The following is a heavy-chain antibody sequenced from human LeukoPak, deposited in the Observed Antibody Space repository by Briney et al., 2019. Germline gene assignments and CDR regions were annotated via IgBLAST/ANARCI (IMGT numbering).Heavy chain of an antibody. CDR1: GYSFTGYY. CDR3: ARGRGAAGFNWFDP. J-gene: IGHJ5*02. CDR2: INPNSGGT. D-gene: IGHD6-13*01. Sequence: GASVKVSCKTSGYSFTGYYIHWVRQAPGQGLEWMGWINPNSGGTNYAQKFQGRVTMTRDTSISTAYMELSRLRSDDTAVYYCARGRGAAGFNWFDPWGQGTLVTVSS. V-gene: IGHV1-2*02.